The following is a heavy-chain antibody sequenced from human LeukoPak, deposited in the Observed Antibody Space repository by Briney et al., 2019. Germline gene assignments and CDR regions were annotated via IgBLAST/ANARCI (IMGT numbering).Heavy chain of an antibody. Sequence: GGSLRLSCAASGFTFSSYNMNWVRQAPGKGLEWVSYIDISNSIIYYADSVKGRFTISRDNSKNTLDLQMNSLRVEDTAVYFCAKDKDTPATAQPQRGYFESWGQGTLVTVSS. CDR2: IDISNSII. CDR1: GFTFSSYN. J-gene: IGHJ4*02. V-gene: IGHV3-48*01. D-gene: IGHD2-15*01. CDR3: AKDKDTPATAQPQRGYFES.